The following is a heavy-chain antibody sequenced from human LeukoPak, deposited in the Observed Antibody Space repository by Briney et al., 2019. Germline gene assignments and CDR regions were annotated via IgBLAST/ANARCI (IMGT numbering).Heavy chain of an antibody. J-gene: IGHJ4*02. Sequence: GGSLRLSCAASGFTFSSYAMSWVRQAPGKGLEWVSAISGSGGSTYYADSVKGRFTISRDNSKNTLYLQMNSLRAEDTAVYYCAKTKSSGPAGDYFDYWGQGTLVTVSS. V-gene: IGHV3-23*01. CDR1: GFTFSSYA. CDR3: AKTKSSGPAGDYFDY. CDR2: ISGSGGST. D-gene: IGHD3-22*01.